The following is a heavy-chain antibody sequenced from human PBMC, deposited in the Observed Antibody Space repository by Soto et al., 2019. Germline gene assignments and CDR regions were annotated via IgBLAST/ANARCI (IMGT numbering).Heavy chain of an antibody. Sequence: QVQLVQSGAEVKKPGSSVKVSCKASGGTFSSYPISWVRQAPGQGLEWMGRIIPILGIANYAQKFQCRVTITADKSTSTAYMELSSLRSEDTAVYYCARAYYDSSGYHEFDPWGQGTLVTVSS. CDR1: GGTFSSYP. CDR3: ARAYYDSSGYHEFDP. J-gene: IGHJ5*02. D-gene: IGHD3-22*01. V-gene: IGHV1-69*02. CDR2: IIPILGIA.